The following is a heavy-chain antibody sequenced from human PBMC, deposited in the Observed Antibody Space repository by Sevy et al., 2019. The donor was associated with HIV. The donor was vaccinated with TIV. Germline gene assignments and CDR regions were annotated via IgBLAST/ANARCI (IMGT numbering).Heavy chain of an antibody. CDR1: GFSLNNYW. V-gene: IGHV3-7*03. Sequence: GGSLRLSCAASGFSLNNYWMSWVRQAPGKGLEWVANIKQDGSVKYYVDSVKGRLTISKDNAMNLLYLQMNSLRAEDTALYYCVRAVATDGSFWGQGTLVTVSS. CDR3: VRAVATDGSF. CDR2: IKQDGSVK. J-gene: IGHJ4*02. D-gene: IGHD6-13*01.